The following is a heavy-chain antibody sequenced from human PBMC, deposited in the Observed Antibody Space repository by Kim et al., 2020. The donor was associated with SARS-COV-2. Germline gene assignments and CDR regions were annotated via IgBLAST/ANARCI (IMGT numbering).Heavy chain of an antibody. CDR2: ISYDGSNK. D-gene: IGHD5-12*01. CDR1: GFTFSSYA. CDR3: ARYSGYGWNAFDI. V-gene: IGHV3-30*04. J-gene: IGHJ3*02. Sequence: GGSLRLSCAASGFTFSSYAMHWVRQAPGKGLEWVAVISYDGSNKYYADSVKGRFTISRDNSKNTLYLQMNSLRAEDTAVYYCARYSGYGWNAFDIWGQGTMVTVSS.